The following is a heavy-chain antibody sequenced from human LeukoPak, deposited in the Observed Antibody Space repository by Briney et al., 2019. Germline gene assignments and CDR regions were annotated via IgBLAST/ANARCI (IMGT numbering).Heavy chain of an antibody. D-gene: IGHD3-10*01. Sequence: SETLSLTCTVSGGSISSGSYYWSWIRQPAGKGLEWIGRIYTSGSTNYNPSLKSRVTISVDTSKNQFSLKLSSVTAADTAVYYCARHVTDYYGSGSYYKPTYYFDYWGQGTLVTVSS. V-gene: IGHV4-61*02. CDR3: ARHVTDYYGSGSYYKPTYYFDY. J-gene: IGHJ4*02. CDR1: GGSISSGSYY. CDR2: IYTSGST.